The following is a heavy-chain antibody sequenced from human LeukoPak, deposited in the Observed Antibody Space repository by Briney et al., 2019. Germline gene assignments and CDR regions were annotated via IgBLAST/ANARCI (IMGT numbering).Heavy chain of an antibody. CDR1: GFTFSSYW. Sequence: PGGSLRLSCAASGFTFSSYWMSWVRQAPGKGLEWVANIKQDGSEKYYVDSVKGRFTISRDNGKNSLYLQMNRLRAEDTAVYYCASPMSEAFDIWGQGTMVTVSS. V-gene: IGHV3-7*01. D-gene: IGHD3-22*01. CDR2: IKQDGSEK. CDR3: ASPMSEAFDI. J-gene: IGHJ3*02.